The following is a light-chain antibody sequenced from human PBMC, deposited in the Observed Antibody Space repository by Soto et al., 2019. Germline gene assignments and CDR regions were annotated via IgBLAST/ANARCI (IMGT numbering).Light chain of an antibody. Sequence: QSVLTQPRSVSGSPGQSVTISCTGTSSDVGYYNYVSWYQQHPGKVPKLMIYDVGKRPSGVPDRFSGSKSGNTASLTISGLQAEDEADYYCCSYGGSYEVFGGGTKLTVL. J-gene: IGLJ2*01. CDR1: SSDVGYYNY. CDR3: CSYGGSYEV. V-gene: IGLV2-11*01. CDR2: DVG.